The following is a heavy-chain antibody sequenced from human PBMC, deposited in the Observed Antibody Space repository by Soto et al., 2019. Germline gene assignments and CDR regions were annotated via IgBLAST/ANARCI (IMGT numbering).Heavy chain of an antibody. CDR1: GGSISSYY. V-gene: IGHV4-59*01. J-gene: IGHJ6*03. CDR2: IYYSGST. CDR3: ARAADYGDYRAPSAVYYMDV. Sequence: SETLSLTCTVSGGSISSYYWSWIRQPPGKGLEWIGYIYYSGSTNYNPSLKSRVTISVDTSKNQFSLKLSSVTAADTAVYYCARAADYGDYRAPSAVYYMDVWGKGTTVTVSS. D-gene: IGHD4-17*01.